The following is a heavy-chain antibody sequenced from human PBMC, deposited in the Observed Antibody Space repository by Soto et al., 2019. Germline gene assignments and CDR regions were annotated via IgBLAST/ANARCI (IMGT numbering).Heavy chain of an antibody. J-gene: IGHJ6*02. CDR1: GFTFSSYG. CDR3: AKDRQQLVSYYYGMDV. D-gene: IGHD6-13*01. Sequence: GGSLRLSCAASGFTFSSYGMHWVRQAPGKGLEWVAVISYDGSNKYYADSVKGRFTISRDNSKNTLYLQMNSLRAEDTAVYYCAKDRQQLVSYYYGMDVWGQGTTVTVSS. V-gene: IGHV3-30*18. CDR2: ISYDGSNK.